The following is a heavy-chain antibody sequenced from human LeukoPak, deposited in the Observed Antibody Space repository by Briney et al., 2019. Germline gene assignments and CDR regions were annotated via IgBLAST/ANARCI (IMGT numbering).Heavy chain of an antibody. Sequence: GESLRLSCAVYGITFRSYAMSWVRQAPGKGLEWVSGISGSGDIIYYADSIKGRFAVSRDNSKNTLHLQMNSLRAEDTALYYCAKDDIAVAGYFDSWGQGTLVTVSS. CDR2: ISGSGDII. D-gene: IGHD6-19*01. V-gene: IGHV3-23*01. J-gene: IGHJ4*02. CDR3: AKDDIAVAGYFDS. CDR1: GITFRSYA.